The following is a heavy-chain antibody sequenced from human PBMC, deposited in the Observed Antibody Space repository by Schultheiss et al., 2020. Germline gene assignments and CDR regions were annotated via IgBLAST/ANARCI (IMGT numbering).Heavy chain of an antibody. CDR3: AKGDGRYCSGGRCYSGGFDY. D-gene: IGHD2-15*01. CDR1: GFTFSSYA. J-gene: IGHJ4*02. Sequence: GGSLRLSCAASGFTFSSYAMSWVRQAPGKVLEWVSAISGSGDSTYYADSVKGRFTISRDNFKNTLYLQIDSLRAEDTAVYYCAKGDGRYCSGGRCYSGGFDYWGQGALVTVSS. CDR2: ISGSGDST. V-gene: IGHV3-23*01.